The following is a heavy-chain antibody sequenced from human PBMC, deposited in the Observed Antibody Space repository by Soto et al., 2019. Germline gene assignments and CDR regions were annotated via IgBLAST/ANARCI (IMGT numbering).Heavy chain of an antibody. CDR2: MWYDGNNR. D-gene: IGHD3-16*02. Sequence: GGSLRLSCAASGFTFSNYGMHWVRQAPGKGLEWVALMWYDGNNRYYADSVKGRFTISRDNSKNTVYLHMNSLRAEDTAVYYCARDLSGPLDYWGQGTLVTVSS. J-gene: IGHJ4*02. CDR3: ARDLSGPLDY. CDR1: GFTFSNYG. V-gene: IGHV3-33*01.